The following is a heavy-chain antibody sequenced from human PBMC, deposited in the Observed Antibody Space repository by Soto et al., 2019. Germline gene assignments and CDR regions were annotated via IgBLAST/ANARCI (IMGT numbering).Heavy chain of an antibody. CDR1: GGTFSSYA. Sequence: ASVKVSFKASGGTFSSYAISWVRQAPGQGLEWMGGIIPIFGTANYAQKFQGRVTITADESTSTAYMELSSLRSEDTAVYYCARDPEEAARPAGGYYYYYGMDVWGQGTTVTVSS. J-gene: IGHJ6*02. D-gene: IGHD6-6*01. V-gene: IGHV1-69*13. CDR2: IIPIFGTA. CDR3: ARDPEEAARPAGGYYYYYGMDV.